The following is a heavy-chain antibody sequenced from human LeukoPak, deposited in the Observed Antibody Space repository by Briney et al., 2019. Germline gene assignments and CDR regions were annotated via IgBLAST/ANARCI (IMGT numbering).Heavy chain of an antibody. J-gene: IGHJ5*02. CDR3: ARNPPMGGGPWFDP. V-gene: IGHV4-39*07. CDR1: GGSISGSSYY. D-gene: IGHD2-15*01. CDR2: IYYSGST. Sequence: SETLSLTCTVSGGSISGSSYYWGWIRQPPGKGLEWIGSIYYSGSTYYNPSLKSRVTISVDTSKNQFSLKLSSVTAADTAVYYCARNPPMGGGPWFDPWGQGTLVTVSS.